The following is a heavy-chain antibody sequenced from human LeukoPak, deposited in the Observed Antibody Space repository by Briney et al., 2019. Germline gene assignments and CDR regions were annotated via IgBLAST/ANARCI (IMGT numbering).Heavy chain of an antibody. D-gene: IGHD5-12*01. Sequence: TSETLSLTCTVSGGSISSSSYYWGWIRQPPGKGLEWIGSIYYSGSTYYNPSLKSRVTISVDTSKNQFSLKLSSVTAADTAVYYCARRSRGYSGYDPRGAFDYWGQGTLVTVSS. CDR1: GGSISSSSYY. V-gene: IGHV4-39*01. CDR2: IYYSGST. CDR3: ARRSRGYSGYDPRGAFDY. J-gene: IGHJ4*02.